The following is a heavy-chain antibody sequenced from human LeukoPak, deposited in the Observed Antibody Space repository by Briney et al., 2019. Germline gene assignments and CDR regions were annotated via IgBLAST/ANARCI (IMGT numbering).Heavy chain of an antibody. Sequence: GRSLRLSCAASGFTFSSYGMHWVREAPGKGLEWVAVISYDGSNKYYADSVKGRFTISRDNSKNTLYLQMNSLRAEDTAVYYCAKDWYSSSWYFDYWGQGTLVTVSS. CDR1: GFTFSSYG. CDR3: AKDWYSSSWYFDY. CDR2: ISYDGSNK. V-gene: IGHV3-30*18. D-gene: IGHD6-13*01. J-gene: IGHJ4*02.